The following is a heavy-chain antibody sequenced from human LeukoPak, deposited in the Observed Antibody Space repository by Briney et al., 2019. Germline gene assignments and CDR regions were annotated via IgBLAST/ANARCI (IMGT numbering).Heavy chain of an antibody. CDR3: AKSPYSSGWYHFDY. D-gene: IGHD6-19*01. J-gene: IGHJ4*02. Sequence: GGSLRLSSAASGFTFSSYAMSWVRQAPGKGLEWVSAISADGGSSFYADSVQALFTISRDNSKNTLYLQMNSLRAEDTAVYYCAKSPYSSGWYHFDYWGQGTLVTVSS. CDR2: ISADGGSS. V-gene: IGHV3-23*01. CDR1: GFTFSSYA.